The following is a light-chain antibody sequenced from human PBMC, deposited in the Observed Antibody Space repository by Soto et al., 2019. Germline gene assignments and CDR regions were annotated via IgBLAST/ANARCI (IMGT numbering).Light chain of an antibody. CDR3: SSYTSSSTYV. V-gene: IGLV2-14*01. J-gene: IGLJ1*01. Sequence: QSALTQPASVSGSPGQSITISCTGTSSDVGGYNYVSWYQQHPGKAPKLMIYDVSNRPSGVSDRFSVSKSGNTVSLTISGLKAEVEADYYCSSYTSSSTYVFGTGTKVTVL. CDR1: SSDVGGYNY. CDR2: DVS.